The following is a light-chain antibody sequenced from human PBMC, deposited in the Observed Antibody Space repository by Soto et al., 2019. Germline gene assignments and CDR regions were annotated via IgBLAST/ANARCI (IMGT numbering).Light chain of an antibody. Sequence: DIQMTQSPSTLSGSVGDRVTITCRASQTISSWLAWYQQKPGKAPKLLIYKASTLKSGVPSRFSGSGSGTEFTLTISSLQPDDFATYYCQHDNSYSAAFGQGTKVELK. V-gene: IGKV1-5*03. CDR3: QHDNSYSAA. J-gene: IGKJ1*01. CDR1: QTISSW. CDR2: KAS.